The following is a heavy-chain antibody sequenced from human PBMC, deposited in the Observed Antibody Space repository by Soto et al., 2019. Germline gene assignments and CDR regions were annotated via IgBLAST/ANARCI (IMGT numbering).Heavy chain of an antibody. J-gene: IGHJ5*02. CDR1: GGSISSSSYY. CDR2: IYYSGST. Sequence: PSETLSLTCTVSGGSISSSSYYWGWIRQPPGKGLEWIGSIYYSGSTYYDPSLKSRVTISVDTSKNQFSLKLSPVTAADTAVYYCARHDVSYGQYNWFDPWGQGTLVTVSS. V-gene: IGHV4-39*01. CDR3: ARHDVSYGQYNWFDP. D-gene: IGHD5-18*01.